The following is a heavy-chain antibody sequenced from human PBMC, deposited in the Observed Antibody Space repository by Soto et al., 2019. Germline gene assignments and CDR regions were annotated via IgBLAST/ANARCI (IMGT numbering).Heavy chain of an antibody. CDR1: GFTFSSYA. CDR3: AKVLERGVHYFDY. D-gene: IGHD1-1*01. J-gene: IGHJ4*02. Sequence: PGGSLRLSCAASGFTFSSYAMSWVRQAPGKGLEWVSAISGSGVSTYYEDSVKGRFAVSRDNSKSKLYLQMNSLRAEDTAVYYCAKVLERGVHYFDYWGQGTLVTVSS. V-gene: IGHV3-23*01. CDR2: ISGSGVST.